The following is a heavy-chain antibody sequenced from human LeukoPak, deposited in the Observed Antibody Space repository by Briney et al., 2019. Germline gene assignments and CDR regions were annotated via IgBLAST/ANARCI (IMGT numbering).Heavy chain of an antibody. CDR3: ARVAGYCAGTTCYASYFDY. D-gene: IGHD2-2*01. CDR2: IYYNGNT. Sequence: PSETLSLTCTVSGVSINNYYWSWIRQPPGKGLEWIGYIYYNGNTNNNPSLKSRVTISIDTSKTQLSLNLRSVTAADTAVYYCARVAGYCAGTTCYASYFDYWGQGTLVTVSS. J-gene: IGHJ4*02. V-gene: IGHV4-59*01. CDR1: GVSINNYY.